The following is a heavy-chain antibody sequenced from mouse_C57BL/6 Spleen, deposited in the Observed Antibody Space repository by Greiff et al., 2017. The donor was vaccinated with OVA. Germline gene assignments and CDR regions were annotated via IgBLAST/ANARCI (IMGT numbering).Heavy chain of an antibody. J-gene: IGHJ3*01. CDR2: IYPGDGDT. CDR1: GYAFSSSW. CDR3: ARSYYSNHTFAY. V-gene: IGHV1-82*01. Sequence: VQLQQSGPELVKPGASVKISCKASGYAFSSSWMNWVKQRPGKGLEWIGRIYPGDGDTNYNGKFKGKATLTADKSSSTAYMQLSSLTSEDSAVYFCARSYYSNHTFAYWGQGTLVTVSA. D-gene: IGHD2-5*01.